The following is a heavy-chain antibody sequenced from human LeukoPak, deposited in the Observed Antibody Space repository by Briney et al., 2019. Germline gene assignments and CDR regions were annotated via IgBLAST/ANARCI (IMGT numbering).Heavy chain of an antibody. Sequence: SETLSLTCTVSGGSISSSSYYWGWIRQPPGKGLEWIGSIYYSGSTYYNPSLKSRVTISVDTSKNQFSLKLSSVTAADTAVYYCARRGVRGVMAHFDYWGQGTLVTVSS. V-gene: IGHV4-39*01. D-gene: IGHD3-10*01. J-gene: IGHJ4*02. CDR1: GGSISSSSYY. CDR3: ARRGVRGVMAHFDY. CDR2: IYYSGST.